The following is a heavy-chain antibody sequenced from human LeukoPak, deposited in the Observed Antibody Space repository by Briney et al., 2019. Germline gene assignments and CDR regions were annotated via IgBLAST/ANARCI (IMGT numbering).Heavy chain of an antibody. Sequence: SVKVSCKASGGTFSSYAISWVRQAPGQGLEWMGRIIPILGIANYAQKFQGRVTITADKSTSTAYMELSSLRSEDTAVYYCASSRGLDYDSSGPGDYWGQGTLVSVSS. CDR2: IIPILGIA. D-gene: IGHD3-22*01. CDR1: GGTFSSYA. CDR3: ASSRGLDYDSSGPGDY. V-gene: IGHV1-69*04. J-gene: IGHJ4*02.